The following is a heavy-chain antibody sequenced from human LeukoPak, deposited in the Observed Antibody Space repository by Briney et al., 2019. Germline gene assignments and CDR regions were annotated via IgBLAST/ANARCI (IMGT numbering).Heavy chain of an antibody. Sequence: PGGSLRLSCAASGXTFSSYAMSWVRQAPGKGLEWVSAISGSGGSTYYADSVKGRFTISRDNSKNTLYLQMNSLRAEDTAVYYCAKDLGGADVPSYCPFDYWGQGTLVTVSS. CDR2: ISGSGGST. V-gene: IGHV3-23*01. D-gene: IGHD3-10*01. CDR3: AKDLGGADVPSYCPFDY. CDR1: GXTFSSYA. J-gene: IGHJ4*02.